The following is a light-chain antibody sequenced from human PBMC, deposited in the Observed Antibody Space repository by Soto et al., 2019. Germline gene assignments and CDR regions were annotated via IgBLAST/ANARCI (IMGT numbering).Light chain of an antibody. Sequence: EKVLTQSPATVSLSPGEGVTRSCRAKQLSNTYLAWYQQKPGQAPRLLIYDASKRATGIPARFSGSGSGTNFTLTISSLEPEDFAVYYCQQRRSWQVTFGQGTRLEIK. CDR3: QQRRSWQVT. V-gene: IGKV3D-11*01. J-gene: IGKJ5*01. CDR2: DAS. CDR1: QLSNTY.